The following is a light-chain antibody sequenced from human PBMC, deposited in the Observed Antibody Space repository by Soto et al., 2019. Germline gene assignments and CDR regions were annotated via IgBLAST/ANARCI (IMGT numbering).Light chain of an antibody. V-gene: IGKV3-15*01. J-gene: IGKJ1*01. Sequence: EIVMTQSPATLSVSPGEGVTLSCRAGQSVRSNLAWYQQKPGQAPRLLIYGASTRATGIPARFSGSGSGTDFTLTISSLQPEDFATYYCQQSYSTPWTFGQGTKVDIK. CDR2: GAS. CDR3: QQSYSTPWT. CDR1: QSVRSN.